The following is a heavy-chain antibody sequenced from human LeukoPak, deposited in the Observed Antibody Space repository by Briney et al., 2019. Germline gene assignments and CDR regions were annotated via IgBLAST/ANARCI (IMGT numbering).Heavy chain of an antibody. Sequence: ASVKVSCKASGYTFTSYGISWVRQAPGQGLEWMGWISAYNGNTNYAQKLQGRVTMTTDTSTSTAYMELRSLRSDDTAVYYCARVGWLRLYYYGMDVWGQGTTVTVSS. CDR1: GYTFTSYG. J-gene: IGHJ6*02. CDR2: ISAYNGNT. V-gene: IGHV1-18*01. D-gene: IGHD5-12*01. CDR3: ARVGWLRLYYYGMDV.